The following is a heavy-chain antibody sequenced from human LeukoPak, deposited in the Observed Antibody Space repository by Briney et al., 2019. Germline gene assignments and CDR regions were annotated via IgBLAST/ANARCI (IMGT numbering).Heavy chain of an antibody. CDR3: ARARGIFGVDRDLYYYYMDV. CDR1: GGTFSSYA. V-gene: IGHV1-69*05. D-gene: IGHD3-3*01. CDR2: IIPIFGTA. J-gene: IGHJ6*03. Sequence: SVKVSCKASGGTFSSYAISWVRQAPGQGLEWMEGIIPIFGTANYAQKFQGRVTITTDESTSTAYMELSSLRSEDTAVYYCARARGIFGVDRDLYYYYMDVWGKGTTVTVSS.